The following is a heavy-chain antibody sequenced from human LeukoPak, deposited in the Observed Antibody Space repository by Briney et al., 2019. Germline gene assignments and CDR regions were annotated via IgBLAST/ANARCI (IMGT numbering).Heavy chain of an antibody. V-gene: IGHV5-51*01. D-gene: IGHD2-15*01. CDR1: GYSFTSYW. Sequence: GESLKISCKGSGYSFTSYWIGWVRQMPGKGLEWMGIIYPGDSDTRYSPSFQGQVTISADKSISTAYLQWSSLKASDTAMYHCARHVSRGWYGMDVWGQGTTVTVSS. CDR3: ARHVSRGWYGMDV. CDR2: IYPGDSDT. J-gene: IGHJ6*02.